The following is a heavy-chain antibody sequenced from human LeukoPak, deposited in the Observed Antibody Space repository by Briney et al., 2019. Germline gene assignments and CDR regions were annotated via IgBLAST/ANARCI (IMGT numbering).Heavy chain of an antibody. Sequence: GGSLRLSCAASGFTFSNAWMSWVRQAPGKGLEWVGRIKSKTDGGTTDYAAPVKGRFTISRDDSKNTLYLQMNSLKTEDTAVCYCTTKPCSSTSCYYYYGMDVWGKGTTVTVSS. CDR2: IKSKTDGGTT. CDR1: GFTFSNAW. D-gene: IGHD2-2*01. CDR3: TTKPCSSTSCYYYYGMDV. J-gene: IGHJ6*04. V-gene: IGHV3-15*01.